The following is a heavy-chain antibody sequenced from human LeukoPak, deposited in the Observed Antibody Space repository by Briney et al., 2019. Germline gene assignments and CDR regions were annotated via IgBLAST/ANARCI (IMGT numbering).Heavy chain of an antibody. CDR2: IRHDETNE. J-gene: IGHJ4*02. D-gene: IGHD6-6*01. CDR1: GFSFSSYA. V-gene: IGHV3-30*02. Sequence: GGSLRLSCAVSGFSFSSYAMHWVRQAPGKGLEWVALIRHDETNEYYADSVQGRFTISRGTSKNTLYLQMNSLRAEDTAVYYCAKEYTPSSPLGELDSWGQGTLVTVSS. CDR3: AKEYTPSSPLGELDS.